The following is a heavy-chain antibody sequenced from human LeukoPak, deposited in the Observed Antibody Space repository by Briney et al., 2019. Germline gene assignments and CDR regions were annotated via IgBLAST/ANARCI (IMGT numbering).Heavy chain of an antibody. J-gene: IGHJ4*02. CDR2: INPNSGGT. Sequence: ASVKVSCKASGYTFTGYYMHWVRQAPGQGLEWMGWINPNSGGTNYAQKFQGRVTMTRDTSISTAYMELSRLRSDDTAVYYCARESSSAQFFDYWGQGTLVTVSS. CDR1: GYTFTGYY. V-gene: IGHV1-2*02. CDR3: ARESSSAQFFDY. D-gene: IGHD6-6*01.